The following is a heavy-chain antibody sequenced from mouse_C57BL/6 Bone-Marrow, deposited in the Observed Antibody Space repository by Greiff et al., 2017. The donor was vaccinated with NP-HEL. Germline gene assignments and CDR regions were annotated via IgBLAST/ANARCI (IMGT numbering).Heavy chain of an antibody. CDR3: ARSPYGYDERAWFAY. Sequence: VQLQQSGAELVKPGASVKMSCKASGYTFTSYWITWVKQRPGQGLEWIGDIYPGSGSTNYNEKFKSKATLTVDTSSSTAYMQLSSLTSEDSAVYYGARSPYGYDERAWFAYWGQGTLVTVSA. D-gene: IGHD2-2*01. CDR2: IYPGSGST. J-gene: IGHJ3*01. CDR1: GYTFTSYW. V-gene: IGHV1-55*01.